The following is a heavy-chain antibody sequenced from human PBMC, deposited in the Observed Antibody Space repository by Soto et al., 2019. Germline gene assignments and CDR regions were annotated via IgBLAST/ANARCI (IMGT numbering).Heavy chain of an antibody. CDR1: GFTFSSYS. J-gene: IGHJ1*01. Sequence: PGGSLRLSCAASGFTFSSYSMNWVRQAPGKGLEWVSYISSSSYTTEYAASVKGRFTVSRDDSKNSLYLQMDSLKSEDTAVYYCAIATPVRFLEDCGQGTVVTVSS. CDR3: AIATPVRFLED. CDR2: ISSSSYTT. V-gene: IGHV3-48*01. D-gene: IGHD3-3*01.